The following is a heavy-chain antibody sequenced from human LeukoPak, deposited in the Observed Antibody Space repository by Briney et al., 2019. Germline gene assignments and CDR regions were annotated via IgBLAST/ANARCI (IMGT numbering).Heavy chain of an antibody. Sequence: PGGSLRLSCAASGFTFDDYGMSWVRQAPGKGLEWVSGINWNGGSTGYADSVKGRFTISRDNAKNSLYLQVNSLRAEDTALYYCAKDMLGGSYSRSFDYWGQGTLVTVSS. CDR1: GFTFDDYG. D-gene: IGHD1-26*01. J-gene: IGHJ4*02. V-gene: IGHV3-20*04. CDR2: INWNGGST. CDR3: AKDMLGGSYSRSFDY.